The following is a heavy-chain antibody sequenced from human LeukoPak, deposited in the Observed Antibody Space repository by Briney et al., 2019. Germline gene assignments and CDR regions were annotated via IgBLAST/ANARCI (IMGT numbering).Heavy chain of an antibody. CDR3: ARGRGTTMVRGVITNYFDL. Sequence: ASVTVSCKTSGYTFTAHYIHWVRQAPGQGLEWMGCIDPNSGDPNYAQKFLGSVTMTGDTSINTAFMEVRRLRSDDTAIYYCARGRGTTMVRGVITNYFDLWGRGSLVIVSS. V-gene: IGHV1-2*02. CDR2: IDPNSGDP. D-gene: IGHD3-10*01. CDR1: GYTFTAHY. J-gene: IGHJ2*01.